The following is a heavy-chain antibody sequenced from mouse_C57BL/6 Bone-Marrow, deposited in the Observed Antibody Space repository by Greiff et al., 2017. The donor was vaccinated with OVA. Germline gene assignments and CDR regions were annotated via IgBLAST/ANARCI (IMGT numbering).Heavy chain of an antibody. CDR1: GYTFTSYW. J-gene: IGHJ1*03. CDR3: ARLYYYGSPLYWYFDV. D-gene: IGHD1-1*01. V-gene: IGHV1-55*01. CDR2: IYPGSGST. Sequence: VQLQQPGAELVKPGASVKMSCKASGYTFTSYWITWVKQRPGQGLEWIGDIYPGSGSTNYNEKFKSKATLTVDTSSSTAYMQLSSLTSEDSAVYYCARLYYYGSPLYWYFDVWGTGTTVTVSS.